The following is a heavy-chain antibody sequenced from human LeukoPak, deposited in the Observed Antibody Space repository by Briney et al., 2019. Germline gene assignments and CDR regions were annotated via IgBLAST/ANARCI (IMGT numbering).Heavy chain of an antibody. CDR3: ARRFDY. V-gene: IGHV3-30*02. J-gene: IGHJ4*02. CDR1: GFTFSSDW. Sequence: QPGGSLRLSCAVSGFTFSSDWMIWVRQAPGKGLEWVAFIRYDGSNKYYADSVKGRFTISRDNARNSLYLQMNSLRAEDTALYYCARRFDYWGQGTLVTVSS. CDR2: IRYDGSNK.